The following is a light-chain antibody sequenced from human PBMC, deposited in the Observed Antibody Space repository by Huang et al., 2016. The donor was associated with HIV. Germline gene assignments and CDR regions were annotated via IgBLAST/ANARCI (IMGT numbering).Light chain of an antibody. Sequence: ETVMTKSPATLSVSQGERITLSCRASQSISNNLAWYQQKPGQVPRLLIYGESTRASVIPARFSGSGSGTDFTLTISSLQSEDSAVYYCQHYNNWPPRTFGRGTKVEIK. V-gene: IGKV3-15*01. CDR3: QHYNNWPPRT. CDR1: QSISNN. CDR2: GES. J-gene: IGKJ1*01.